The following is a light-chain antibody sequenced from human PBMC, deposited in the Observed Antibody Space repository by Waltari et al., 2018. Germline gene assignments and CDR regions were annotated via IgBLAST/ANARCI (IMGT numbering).Light chain of an antibody. V-gene: IGLV2-14*03. J-gene: IGLJ2*01. CDR3: SSYISSSTLEL. CDR1: SSDVGGYNY. CDR2: DVS. Sequence: QSALTQPASVSGSPGQSITISCTGTSSDVGGYNYVSWYQQHPGKAPKLMIYDVSNRPSGVSNRFSGPKSGNTASRTISGLQAEDEADYYCSSYISSSTLELFGGGTSLTVL.